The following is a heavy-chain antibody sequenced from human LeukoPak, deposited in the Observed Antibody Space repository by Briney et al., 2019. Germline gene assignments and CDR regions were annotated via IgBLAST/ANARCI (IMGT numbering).Heavy chain of an antibody. CDR2: ISGSAVST. V-gene: IGHV3-23*01. CDR1: GFTVSSNY. Sequence: HPGGSLRLSCAASGFTVSSNYMSWVRQAPGKGLEWVSGISGSAVSTFYADSVKGRFTISRDNSKTTLYLHMDSLRVEDTAVYYCAKDQTVAVAGPFDNWGQGTLVTVSS. J-gene: IGHJ4*02. D-gene: IGHD6-19*01. CDR3: AKDQTVAVAGPFDN.